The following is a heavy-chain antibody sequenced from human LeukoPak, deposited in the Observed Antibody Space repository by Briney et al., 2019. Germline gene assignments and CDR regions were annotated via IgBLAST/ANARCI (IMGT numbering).Heavy chain of an antibody. CDR2: ISTVGDIT. CDR1: GFLFRSSS. Sequence: GALRLSFAASGFLFRSSSMSWVRQGSGKGLEWVSHISTVGDITHYAESVEGRFTISRDNSRNTLYLQMNSLSVEDTAVYYCEKVKSSLTLVGAWGQGTLVTVSS. J-gene: IGHJ5*02. V-gene: IGHV3-23*01. CDR3: EKVKSSLTLVGA. D-gene: IGHD3-3*02.